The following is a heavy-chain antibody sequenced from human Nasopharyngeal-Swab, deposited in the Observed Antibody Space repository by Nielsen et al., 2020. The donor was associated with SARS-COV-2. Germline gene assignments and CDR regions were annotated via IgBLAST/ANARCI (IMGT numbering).Heavy chain of an antibody. CDR3: AKDLRGPYFF. J-gene: IGHJ4*02. CDR1: GFTFNLFT. Sequence: GGSLRLSCAASGFTFNLFTLNWVRQAPGKGLEWVAAIVGSGDISGSGGSTYYADSVKGRFTISRDNSKNTLSLQMNSLRAEDTAVYYCAKDLRGPYFFWGQGTLVTVSS. D-gene: IGHD2/OR15-2a*01. V-gene: IGHV3-23*01. CDR2: IVGSGDISGSGGST.